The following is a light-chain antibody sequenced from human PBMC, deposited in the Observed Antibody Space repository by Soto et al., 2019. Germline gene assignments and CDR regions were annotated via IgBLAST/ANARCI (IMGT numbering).Light chain of an antibody. Sequence: EIVLTQSPGTLSLSPGERATLSCRASQSIRSSFLAWYQQKPGQAPRLLIYGASNRATGIPDRFSGSGSGADFTLTISRLEPEDFAVYYCQQYNPSPDYTFGQGTKLEI. V-gene: IGKV3-20*01. CDR2: GAS. J-gene: IGKJ2*01. CDR3: QQYNPSPDYT. CDR1: QSIRSSF.